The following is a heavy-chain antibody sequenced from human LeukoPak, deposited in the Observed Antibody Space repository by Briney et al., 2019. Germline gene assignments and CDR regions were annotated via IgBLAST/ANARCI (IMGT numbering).Heavy chain of an antibody. Sequence: PGGSLRLSCAASGFTFSNAWMSWVRQAPGKGLEWVGRIKSKTDGGTTDYAAPVKGRFTISRDDSKNTLYLQMNSLRAEDTAVYYCARAVAGEQVYYYGMDVWGQGTTVTVSS. CDR3: ARAVAGEQVYYYGMDV. D-gene: IGHD3-16*01. V-gene: IGHV3-15*01. CDR1: GFTFSNAW. CDR2: IKSKTDGGTT. J-gene: IGHJ6*02.